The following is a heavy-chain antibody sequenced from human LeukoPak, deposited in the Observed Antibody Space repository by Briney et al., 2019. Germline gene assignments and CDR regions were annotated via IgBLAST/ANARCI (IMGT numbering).Heavy chain of an antibody. V-gene: IGHV1-58*01. Sequence: SAKVSCKASGFTFTSSAVQWVRQARGQRLEWIGWIVVGSGNTNYAQKFQERVTITRDMSTSTAYMELSSLRSEDTAVYYCAADPYDFWSGSTAFDIWGQGTMVTVSS. CDR3: AADPYDFWSGSTAFDI. D-gene: IGHD3-3*01. CDR1: GFTFTSSA. J-gene: IGHJ3*02. CDR2: IVVGSGNT.